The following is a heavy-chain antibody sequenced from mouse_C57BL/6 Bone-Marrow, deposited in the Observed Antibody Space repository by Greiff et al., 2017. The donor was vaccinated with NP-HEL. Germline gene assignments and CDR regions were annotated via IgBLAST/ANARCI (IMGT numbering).Heavy chain of an antibody. D-gene: IGHD4-1*01. CDR3: ARNWALFDY. V-gene: IGHV5-4*03. J-gene: IGHJ2*01. Sequence: EVKLVESGGGLVKPGGSLKLSCAASGFTFSSYAMSWVRQTPEKRLEWVATISDGGSYTYYPDNVQGRFTISRDNAKNNLYLQMSHLKSEDTAMYYCARNWALFDYWGQGTTLTVSS. CDR2: ISDGGSYT. CDR1: GFTFSSYA.